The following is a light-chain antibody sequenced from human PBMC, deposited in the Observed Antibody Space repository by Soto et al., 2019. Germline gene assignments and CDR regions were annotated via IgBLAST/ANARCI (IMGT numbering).Light chain of an antibody. V-gene: IGKV1-13*02. J-gene: IGKJ5*01. CDR1: QGISSA. CDR3: QQFNSYPQT. CDR2: DPS. Sequence: AIQLTQSPSSLSASVGDRVTITCRASQGISSALAWYQQKPGKAPKLLFYDPSSLESGVPSRFSGSGSGTDFTLTISSLQPDDFATYYCQQFNSYPQTFGQGTRLEIK.